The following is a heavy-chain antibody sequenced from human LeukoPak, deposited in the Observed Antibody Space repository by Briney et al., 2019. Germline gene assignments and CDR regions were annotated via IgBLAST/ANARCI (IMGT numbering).Heavy chain of an antibody. CDR2: ISGSGGST. Sequence: PGGSLRLSCAASGFTVSSNYMSWVRQAPGKGLEWVSAISGSGGSTYYADSVKGRFTISRDNSKNTLYLQMNSLRAEDTAVYYCAKDRTVGVMRWFDPWGQGTLVTVSS. CDR1: GFTVSSNY. V-gene: IGHV3-23*01. CDR3: AKDRTVGVMRWFDP. D-gene: IGHD3-16*01. J-gene: IGHJ5*02.